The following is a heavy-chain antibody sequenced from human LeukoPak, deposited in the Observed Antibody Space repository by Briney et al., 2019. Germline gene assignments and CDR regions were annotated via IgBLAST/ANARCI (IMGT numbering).Heavy chain of an antibody. CDR2: IYPGDSDT. D-gene: IGHD6-19*01. V-gene: IGHV5-51*01. CDR3: ARSPMAVAGVYDY. J-gene: IGHJ4*02. Sequence: GESLKISCKGSGYSFTSYWICWVRQMPGKGLEWMGIIYPGDSDTRYSPSFQGQVTISADKSISTAYLQWSSLKASDTAMYYCARSPMAVAGVYDYWGQGTLVTVSS. CDR1: GYSFTSYW.